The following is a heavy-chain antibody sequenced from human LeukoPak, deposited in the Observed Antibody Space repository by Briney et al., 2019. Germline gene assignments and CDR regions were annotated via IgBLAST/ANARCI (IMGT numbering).Heavy chain of an antibody. CDR2: INSDGSNI. Sequence: PGGSLRLSCAASGFTLSSYWMHWVRQAPWEGLVWVSRINSDGSNINYADSVKGRFTISRDNAKNTLYLQMNSLRVEDTAVYYCVRSSGWPGYWGQGTMVTVSS. CDR3: VRSSGWPGY. CDR1: GFTLSSYW. J-gene: IGHJ4*02. V-gene: IGHV3-74*01. D-gene: IGHD6-19*01.